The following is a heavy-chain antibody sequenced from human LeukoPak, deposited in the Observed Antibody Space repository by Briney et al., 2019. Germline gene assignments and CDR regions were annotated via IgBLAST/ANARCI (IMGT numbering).Heavy chain of an antibody. CDR3: ARGYGSGSYNNFNK. CDR1: SASITSSPYF. J-gene: IGHJ4*02. CDR2: ISYSGTT. Sequence: SETLSLTCTVSSASITSSPYFWGWIRQSPGKGLEWIGSISYSGTTDYNPSLTSRVTMSVDTSKNQFSLMLTSVTAADTAVYYCARGYGSGSYNNFNKWGQGLLVAVSS. D-gene: IGHD3-10*01. V-gene: IGHV4-39*07.